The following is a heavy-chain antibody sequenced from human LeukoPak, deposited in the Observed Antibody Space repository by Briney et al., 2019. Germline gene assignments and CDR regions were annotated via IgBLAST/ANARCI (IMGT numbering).Heavy chain of an antibody. CDR2: INWSGGST. CDR1: GFAFDEHG. D-gene: IGHD2-2*01. V-gene: IGHV3-20*04. Sequence: GGSLRLSCTASGFAFDEHGMSWVRQVPGKGLEWVSGINWSGGSTGYADPLRGRFTISRDNAKNSLYLQMDSLRAEDTALYYRARAPITSPFYFDYWGQGTLVTVSS. J-gene: IGHJ4*02. CDR3: ARAPITSPFYFDY.